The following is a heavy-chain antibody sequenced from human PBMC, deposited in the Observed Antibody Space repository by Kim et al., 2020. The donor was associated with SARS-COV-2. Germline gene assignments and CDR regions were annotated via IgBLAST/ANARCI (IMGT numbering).Heavy chain of an antibody. CDR1: GGTFSSYA. D-gene: IGHD6-19*01. V-gene: IGHV1-69*13. J-gene: IGHJ6*02. Sequence: SVKVSCKASGGTFSSYAISWVRQAPGQGLEWMGGIIPIFGTANYAQKFQGRVTITADESTSTAYMELSSLRSEDTAVYYCARAGEYSSGPGWDYYYGMDVWGQGTTVTVSS. CDR2: IIPIFGTA. CDR3: ARAGEYSSGPGWDYYYGMDV.